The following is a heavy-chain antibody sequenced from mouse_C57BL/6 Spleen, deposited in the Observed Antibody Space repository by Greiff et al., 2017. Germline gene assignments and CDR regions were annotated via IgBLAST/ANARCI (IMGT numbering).Heavy chain of an antibody. Sequence: EVKVVESGGDLVKPGGSLKLSCAASGFTFSSYGMSWVRQTPDKRLEWVATISSGGSYTYYPDSVKGRFTISRDNAKNTLYLQMSSLKSEDTAMYYCARRSNYGFAYWGQGTLVTVSA. D-gene: IGHD2-5*01. J-gene: IGHJ3*01. V-gene: IGHV5-6*02. CDR1: GFTFSSYG. CDR2: ISSGGSYT. CDR3: ARRSNYGFAY.